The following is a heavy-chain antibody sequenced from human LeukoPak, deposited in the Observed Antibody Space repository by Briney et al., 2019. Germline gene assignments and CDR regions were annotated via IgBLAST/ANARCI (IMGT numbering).Heavy chain of an antibody. CDR2: ISGSGGST. V-gene: IGHV3-23*01. CDR1: GFTFSSYG. D-gene: IGHD3-10*01. Sequence: GGSLRLSCAASGFTFSSYGMSWVRRAPGKGLEWVSAISGSGGSTYYADPVKGRFTISRDNSKNTLYLQMNSLRAEDTAVYYCAKSRLFGSGRSDAFDIWGQGTMVTVSS. CDR3: AKSRLFGSGRSDAFDI. J-gene: IGHJ3*02.